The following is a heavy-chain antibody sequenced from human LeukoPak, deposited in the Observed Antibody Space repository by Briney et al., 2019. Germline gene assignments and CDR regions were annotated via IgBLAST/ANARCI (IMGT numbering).Heavy chain of an antibody. CDR3: ARERGGIVVVPAARRGPLDY. J-gene: IGHJ4*02. Sequence: SETLSLTCAVYGGSFSGYYWSWIRQPPGKGLEWIGEINHSGSTNYNPSLKSRVTISVDTPKNQFSLKLSSVTAADTAVYYCARERGGIVVVPAARRGPLDYWGQGTLVTVSS. CDR1: GGSFSGYY. CDR2: INHSGST. V-gene: IGHV4-34*01. D-gene: IGHD2-2*01.